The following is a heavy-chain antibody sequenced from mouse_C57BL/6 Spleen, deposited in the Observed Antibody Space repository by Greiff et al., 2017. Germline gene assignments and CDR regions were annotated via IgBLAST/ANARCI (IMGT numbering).Heavy chain of an antibody. D-gene: IGHD1-1*01. V-gene: IGHV3-6*01. CDR3: ARGPFYCGSSDGYFDV. J-gene: IGHJ1*03. CDR1: GYSITSGYY. Sequence: EVKLQESGPGLVKPSQSLSLTCSVTGYSITSGYYWNWIRQLPGNKLEWMGYISYDGSTNYNPSLKNRISITRDTSKNQFFLKLNSVTTEDTATYYGARGPFYCGSSDGYFDVWGTGTTVTVSS. CDR2: ISYDGST.